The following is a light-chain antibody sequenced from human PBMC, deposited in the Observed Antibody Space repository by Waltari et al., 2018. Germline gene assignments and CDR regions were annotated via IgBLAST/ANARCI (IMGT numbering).Light chain of an antibody. Sequence: QSVLTQPPSASGTPGQRVTISCSGSASNSGGTLLNVYQQLPGKAPKLLIYRRDQRPSGVPDRFSASKTGTSASLAISGLQSEDEADYFCASWDDSLNGHWVFGGGTKVTVL. V-gene: IGLV1-44*01. CDR3: ASWDDSLNGHWV. J-gene: IGLJ3*02. CDR2: RRD. CDR1: ASNSGGTL.